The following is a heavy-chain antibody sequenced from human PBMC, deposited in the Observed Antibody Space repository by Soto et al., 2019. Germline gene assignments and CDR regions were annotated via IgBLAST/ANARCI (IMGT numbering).Heavy chain of an antibody. V-gene: IGHV4-31*03. Sequence: QVQLQESGPGLVKPSQTLSLTCTVSGGSISSCGYYWSWIRQHPGKGLEWIGYIYYSGSTYYNPSLKRRVTISVDTSKNQFSLKLRSVTAADTAVYYCARGRPKGEMDVWGQGTTVTVSS. CDR1: GGSISSCGYY. J-gene: IGHJ6*02. CDR3: ARGRPKGEMDV. CDR2: IYYSGST. D-gene: IGHD6-6*01.